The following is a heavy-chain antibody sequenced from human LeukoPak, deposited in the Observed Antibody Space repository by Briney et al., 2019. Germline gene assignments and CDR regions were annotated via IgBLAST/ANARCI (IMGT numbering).Heavy chain of an antibody. CDR1: GFTFSSYS. V-gene: IGHV3-21*01. J-gene: IGHJ4*02. CDR3: AREPGGSGSYSFLDY. Sequence: GGSLRLSCAASGFTFSSYSMNWVREAPGEGLEWVSSISSSSSYIYYADSVKGRFTISRDNAKNSLYLQMNSLRAEDTAVYYCAREPGGSGSYSFLDYWGQGTLVTVSS. D-gene: IGHD3-10*01. CDR2: ISSSSSYI.